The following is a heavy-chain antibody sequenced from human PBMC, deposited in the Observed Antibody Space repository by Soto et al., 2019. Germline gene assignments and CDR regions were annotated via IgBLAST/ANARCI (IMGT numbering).Heavy chain of an antibody. CDR3: ARDSLVFCGGDCMGCDY. CDR2: ISYDGSNK. J-gene: IGHJ4*02. D-gene: IGHD2-21*02. Sequence: SLRLSCEASGFTFSSYAIHWVRQAPGRGLEWVAVISYDGSNKYYADSVKGRFSVSRDDSMSTVYLQMNSLRAEDTALYYCARDSLVFCGGDCMGCDYWGQGTQVTVSS. V-gene: IGHV3-30-3*01. CDR1: GFTFSSYA.